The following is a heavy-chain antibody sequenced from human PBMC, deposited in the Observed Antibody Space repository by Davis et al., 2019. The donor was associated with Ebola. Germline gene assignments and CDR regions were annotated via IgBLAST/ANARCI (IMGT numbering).Heavy chain of an antibody. J-gene: IGHJ3*02. Sequence: GESLKISCAASGFTLSSYWMSWVRQAPGKGLEWVANIKEDGSEKYYVDSVKGRFTISRDNAKNSLYLQMNSLRAEDTAMYYCARGPEGATDDAFDIWGQGTMVTVSS. CDR2: IKEDGSEK. D-gene: IGHD1-26*01. CDR1: GFTLSSYW. CDR3: ARGPEGATDDAFDI. V-gene: IGHV3-7*01.